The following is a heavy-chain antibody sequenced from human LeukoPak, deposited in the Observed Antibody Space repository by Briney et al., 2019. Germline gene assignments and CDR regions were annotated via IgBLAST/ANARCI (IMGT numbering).Heavy chain of an antibody. J-gene: IGHJ6*02. CDR2: IRSKANSYAT. D-gene: IGHD2-21*02. CDR1: GFTFSGSA. Sequence: GGSLRLSCAASGFTFSGSAMHWVRQASGKGLEWVGRIRSKANSYATAYAASVKGRFTISRDDSKNTAYLQMNSLKTEDTAVYYCTRRSPGPPYCGGDCYSYGMDVWGQGTTVTVSS. CDR3: TRRSPGPPYCGGDCYSYGMDV. V-gene: IGHV3-73*01.